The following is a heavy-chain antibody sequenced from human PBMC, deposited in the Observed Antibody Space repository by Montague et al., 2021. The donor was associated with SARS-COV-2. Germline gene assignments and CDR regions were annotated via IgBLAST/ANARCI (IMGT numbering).Heavy chain of an antibody. CDR2: IYYTGST. J-gene: IGHJ5*02. D-gene: IGHD1-26*01. CDR1: GDSMNGSNSY. CDR3: ARHYIQKTVVGASRRWWFDP. V-gene: IGHV4-39*01. Sequence: SETLSLTCSVSGDSMNGSNSYWGWIRQPPGKGLESIGSIYYTGSTSYNASLKSRVTMSVDTSKNEFSLRLSSVTATDTAVYYCARHYIQKTVVGASRRWWFDPWGQGTLVTVSS.